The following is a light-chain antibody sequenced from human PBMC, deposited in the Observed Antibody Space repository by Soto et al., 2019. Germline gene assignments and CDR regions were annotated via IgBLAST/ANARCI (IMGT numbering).Light chain of an antibody. CDR2: GAS. J-gene: IGKJ4*01. CDR1: QSVGSK. CDR3: QQYNDWPLT. Sequence: EIVMTQSPATLSVSPGERATLSCRASQSVGSKLAWYQQKPGQSPRLLIYGASTRATGIPARFSGSGSGTDFTLTISSLQSEDFEVYYCQQYNDWPLTFGGGAKVEIK. V-gene: IGKV3-15*01.